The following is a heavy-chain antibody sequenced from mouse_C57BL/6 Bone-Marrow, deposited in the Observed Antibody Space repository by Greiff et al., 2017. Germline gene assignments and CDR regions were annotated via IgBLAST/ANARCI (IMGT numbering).Heavy chain of an antibody. CDR3: ARSRRRGYYFDY. J-gene: IGHJ2*01. V-gene: IGHV1-53*01. CDR1: GYTFTSYW. CDR2: INPSNGGT. D-gene: IGHD2-12*01. Sequence: VQLQQPGTELVKPGASVKLSCKASGYTFTSYWMHWVKQRPGQGLEWIGNINPSNGGTNYNEKFKSKATLTVDKSSSTAYMPLSSLTSEDSAVYYCARSRRRGYYFDYWGQGTTLTVSS.